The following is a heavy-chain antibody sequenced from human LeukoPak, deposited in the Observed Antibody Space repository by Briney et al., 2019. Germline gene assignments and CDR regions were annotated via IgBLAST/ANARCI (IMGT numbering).Heavy chain of an antibody. D-gene: IGHD4-17*01. CDR1: GYIFTDYY. CDR3: ANSVKPETTTFDF. CDR2: INPKSGDT. Sequence: ASVKVSCKASGYIFTDYYMHWVRQAPGQGLECMGWINPKSGDTIYAQRFQGRVSMTRDTSISTAYMELSSLISDDTAVYYCANSVKPETTTFDFWGQGTPVTVSS. J-gene: IGHJ4*02. V-gene: IGHV1-2*02.